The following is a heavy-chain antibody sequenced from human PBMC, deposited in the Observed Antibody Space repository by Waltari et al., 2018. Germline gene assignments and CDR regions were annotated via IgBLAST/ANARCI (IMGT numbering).Heavy chain of an antibody. CDR3: ARDAYCSSTSCFYYYYGMDV. J-gene: IGHJ6*02. Sequence: EVQLVESGGGLVKPGGSLRLSCAASGFTFSSYSMNWVRQAPGKGLEWVSSISSSSSYIYYADSVKGRFTISRDNAKNSLYLQMNSLRAEDTAVYYCARDAYCSSTSCFYYYYGMDVWGQGTTVTVSS. CDR1: GFTFSSYS. V-gene: IGHV3-21*01. CDR2: ISSSSSYI. D-gene: IGHD2-2*01.